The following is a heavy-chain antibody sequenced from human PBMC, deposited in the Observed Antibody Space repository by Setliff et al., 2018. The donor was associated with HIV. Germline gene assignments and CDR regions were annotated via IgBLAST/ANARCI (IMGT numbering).Heavy chain of an antibody. CDR2: INTNTGNP. V-gene: IGHV7-4-1*02. CDR1: GYTFTSYA. CDR3: ARELVVLAATPPTPHYYYYGMDV. D-gene: IGHD2-15*01. J-gene: IGHJ6*02. Sequence: ASVKVSCKASGYTFTSYAMNWVRQAPGQGLEWMGWINTNTGNPTYAQGFTGRFVFSLDTSVSTAYLQISSLKAEDTAVYYCARELVVLAATPPTPHYYYYGMDVWGQGTTVTVS.